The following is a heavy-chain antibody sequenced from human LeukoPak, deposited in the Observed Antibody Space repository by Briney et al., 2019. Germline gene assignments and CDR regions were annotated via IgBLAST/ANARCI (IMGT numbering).Heavy chain of an antibody. CDR3: AKDLYYYDSSGKTPHM. CDR2: ISYDGSNK. J-gene: IGHJ3*01. V-gene: IGHV3-30*18. Sequence: PGGSLRLSCAASGFTFSSYGMHWVRQAPGKGLEWVAVISYDGSNKYYADSVKGRFTISRDNSKNTLYLQMNSLRAEDTAVYYCAKDLYYYDSSGKTPHMWGQGTMVTVSS. CDR1: GFTFSSYG. D-gene: IGHD3-22*01.